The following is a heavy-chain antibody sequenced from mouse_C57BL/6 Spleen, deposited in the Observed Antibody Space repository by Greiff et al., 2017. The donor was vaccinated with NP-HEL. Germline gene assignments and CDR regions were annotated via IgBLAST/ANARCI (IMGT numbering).Heavy chain of an antibody. CDR3: ASHYYGSRGFAY. D-gene: IGHD1-1*01. Sequence: VHLVESGPGLVAPSQSLSITCTVSGFSLTSYGVDWVRQSPGKGLEWLGVIWGVGSTNYNSALKSRLSISKDNSKSQVFLKMNSLQTDDTAMYYCASHYYGSRGFAYWGQGTLVTVSA. CDR2: IWGVGST. J-gene: IGHJ3*01. V-gene: IGHV2-6*01. CDR1: GFSLTSYG.